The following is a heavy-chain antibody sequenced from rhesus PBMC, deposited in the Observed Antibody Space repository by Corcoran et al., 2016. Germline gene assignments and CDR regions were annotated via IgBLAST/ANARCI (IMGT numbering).Heavy chain of an antibody. CDR3: ARDRYLSGSYYRYGLDS. V-gene: IGHV4-80*01. CDR2: INGNSGST. D-gene: IGHD3-16*01. J-gene: IGHJ6*01. CDR1: GASFIIYL. Sequence: HLQESGPGLVQPSETLSLPCAFSGASFIIYLLSWIRPPPGKVMEWIGEINGNSGSTNYNPSHKSRVTISKDASKNQFSLKLSSVTAADTAVYYCARDRYLSGSYYRYGLDSWGQGVVVTVSS.